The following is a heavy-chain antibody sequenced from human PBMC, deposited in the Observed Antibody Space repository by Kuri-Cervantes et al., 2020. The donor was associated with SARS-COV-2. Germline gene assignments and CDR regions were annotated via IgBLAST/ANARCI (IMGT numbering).Heavy chain of an antibody. J-gene: IGHJ4*02. Sequence: GESLKISCAASGFTFSSYSMNWVRQAPGKGLEWVSSISSSSSYIYYADSVKCRFTISRDNAKNSLYLQMNSLRAEDTAVYYCARVSGGYSILYFDYWGQGTLVTVSS. V-gene: IGHV3-21*01. CDR1: GFTFSSYS. CDR3: ARVSGGYSILYFDY. CDR2: ISSSSSYI. D-gene: IGHD1-26*01.